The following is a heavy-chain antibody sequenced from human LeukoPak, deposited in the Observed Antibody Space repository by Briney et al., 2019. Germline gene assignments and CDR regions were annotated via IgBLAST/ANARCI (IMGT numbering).Heavy chain of an antibody. CDR3: ALVVSADDAFDI. CDR2: INHSGST. Sequence: SETLSLTCAVYGGSFSGYYWSWIRQPPGKGLEWIGEINHSGSTNYNPSLKSRVTISVDTSENQFSLKLSSVTAADTAVYYCALVVSADDAFDIWGQGTMVTVSS. D-gene: IGHD3-22*01. V-gene: IGHV4-34*01. J-gene: IGHJ3*02. CDR1: GGSFSGYY.